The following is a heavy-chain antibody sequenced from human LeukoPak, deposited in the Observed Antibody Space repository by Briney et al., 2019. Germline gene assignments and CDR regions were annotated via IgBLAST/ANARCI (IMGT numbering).Heavy chain of an antibody. CDR3: ARGAPLGYCSSTSCGHYYYMDV. D-gene: IGHD2-2*01. CDR1: GYTFTGYY. V-gene: IGHV1-2*02. Sequence: ASVKVSCKASGYTFTGYYMHWVRQAPGQGLEWMGWINPNSGGPNYAQKFQGRVTMTRDTSISTAYMELSRLRSDDTAVYYCARGAPLGYCSSTSCGHYYYMDVWGKGTTVTVSS. J-gene: IGHJ6*03. CDR2: INPNSGGP.